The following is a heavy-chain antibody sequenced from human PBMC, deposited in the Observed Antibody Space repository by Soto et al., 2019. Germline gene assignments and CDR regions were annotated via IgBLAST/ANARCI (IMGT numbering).Heavy chain of an antibody. CDR1: GFSLSSTRMA. Sequence: QITLKESGPTLVKPTLTLTLTCTFSGFSLSSTRMAVGWIRQPPGKALEWLALIYWDDDKRYSPFLKSRLTITKDTSKNQVVLTMSNMEPVDTARYYCAHIVVAGLGYYFDYWGQGTLVTVSS. CDR3: AHIVVAGLGYYFDY. D-gene: IGHD6-19*01. V-gene: IGHV2-5*02. J-gene: IGHJ4*02. CDR2: IYWDDDK.